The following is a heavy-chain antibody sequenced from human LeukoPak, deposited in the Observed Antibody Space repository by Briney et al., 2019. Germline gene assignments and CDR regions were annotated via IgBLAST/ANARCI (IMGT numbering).Heavy chain of an antibody. Sequence: GGSLRLSRAASGFSFSDYWMTWVRQAPGKGLEWVANINQDGSKRFYVDSVKGRFTISRDNARNSLYLQLDSLRAEDTAVYYCTRDPECSTSSCLDAFDIWGQGTTVTVSS. CDR3: TRDPECSTSSCLDAFDI. CDR2: INQDGSKR. D-gene: IGHD2-2*01. CDR1: GFSFSDYW. V-gene: IGHV3-7*01. J-gene: IGHJ3*02.